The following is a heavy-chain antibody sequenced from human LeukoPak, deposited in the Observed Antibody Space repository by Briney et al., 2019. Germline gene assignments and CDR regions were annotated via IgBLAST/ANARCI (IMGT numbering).Heavy chain of an antibody. CDR2: ISAYNGNT. CDR1: GYTFTSYG. J-gene: IGHJ4*02. V-gene: IGHV1-18*01. D-gene: IGHD1-26*01. CDR3: ARVPRGALVGATSRLLYYFDY. Sequence: ASVKVSCKASGYTFTSYGISWVRQAPGQGLEWMGWISAYNGNTNYAQKLQGRVTMTTDTSTSTAYMELRSLRSDDTAVYYCARVPRGALVGATSRLLYYFDYWGQGTLVTVSS.